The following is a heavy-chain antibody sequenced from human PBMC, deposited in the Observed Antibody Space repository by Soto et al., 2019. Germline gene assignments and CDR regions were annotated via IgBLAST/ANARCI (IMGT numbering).Heavy chain of an antibody. V-gene: IGHV4-39*01. Sequence: QLQLQESGPGLVKPSETLSLTCTVSGGSISSSSYYWGWIRQPPGKGLEWIGSIYYSGSTYYNPSLKSRVTISVDTSKNQFSLKLSSVTAADTAVYYCARQKRGKRFTIFDPRQREYYMDVWGKGTTVTVSS. CDR2: IYYSGST. J-gene: IGHJ6*03. CDR3: ARQKRGKRFTIFDPRQREYYMDV. D-gene: IGHD3-3*01. CDR1: GGSISSSSYY.